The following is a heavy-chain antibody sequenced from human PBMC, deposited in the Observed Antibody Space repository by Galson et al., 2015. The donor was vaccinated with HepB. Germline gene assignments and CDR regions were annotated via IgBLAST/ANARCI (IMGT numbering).Heavy chain of an antibody. CDR3: ARGDLASAGNKKPLKNGAFDI. D-gene: IGHD6-13*01. CDR1: GYTFTSYA. Sequence: SVKVSCKASGYTFTSYAMHWVRQAPGQRLEWMGWINAGNGNTKYSQKFQGRVTITRNTSASTAYMELSSLRSEDTAVYYCARGDLASAGNKKPLKNGAFDIWGQGTMVTVSS. J-gene: IGHJ3*02. CDR2: INAGNGNT. V-gene: IGHV1-3*01.